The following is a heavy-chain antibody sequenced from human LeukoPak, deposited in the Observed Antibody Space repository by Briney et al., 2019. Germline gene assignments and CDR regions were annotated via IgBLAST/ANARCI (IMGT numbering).Heavy chain of an antibody. D-gene: IGHD3-22*01. CDR1: GFTFSTSN. CDR3: ARKNYDNSGYFHH. J-gene: IGHJ1*01. Sequence: GGSLRLSCAASGFTFSTSNMNWVRQAPGKGLQWVSSISAASNYIYYADSVRGRFTISRDNAKNSLYLQMNSLRAEDTAVYYCARKNYDNSGYFHHWGQGTLVTVSS. CDR2: ISAASNYI. V-gene: IGHV3-21*01.